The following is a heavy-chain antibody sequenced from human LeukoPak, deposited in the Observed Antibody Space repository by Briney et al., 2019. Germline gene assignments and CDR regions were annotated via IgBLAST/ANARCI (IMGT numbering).Heavy chain of an antibody. J-gene: IGHJ4*02. V-gene: IGHV4-34*01. D-gene: IGHD2-15*01. CDR3: ARARKPRVYCSGGSCYDRMGLDY. CDR1: GGSFSGYY. Sequence: SETLSLTCAVYGGSFSGYYWSWIRQPPGKGLEWIGEINHSGSTNYNPSLKSRVTISVDTSKNQFSLKLSSVTAADTAVYYCARARKPRVYCSGGSCYDRMGLDYWGQGTLVTVSS. CDR2: INHSGST.